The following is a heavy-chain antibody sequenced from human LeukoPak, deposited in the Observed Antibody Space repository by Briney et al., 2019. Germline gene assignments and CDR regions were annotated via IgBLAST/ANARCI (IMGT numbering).Heavy chain of an antibody. CDR2: ISGSGDTT. J-gene: IGHJ4*02. CDR1: GFSFSSYA. D-gene: IGHD3/OR15-3a*01. Sequence: PGGSLRLSCAASGFSFSSYAMSWVRQPPGMGLEWVSSISGSGDTTYSADSVKGRFTISRNNPKNTLYLQMNSLRAEDTAFYFCAKRGVVIRVFLVGFHKEAFYFESWGQGALVTVSS. CDR3: AKRGVVIRVFLVGFHKEAFYFES. V-gene: IGHV3-23*01.